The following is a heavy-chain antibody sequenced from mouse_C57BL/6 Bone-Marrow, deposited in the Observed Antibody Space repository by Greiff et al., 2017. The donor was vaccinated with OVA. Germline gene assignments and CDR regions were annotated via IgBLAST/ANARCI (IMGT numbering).Heavy chain of an antibody. Sequence: VKLVESGAELARPGASVKLSCKASGYTFTSYGISWVKQRTGQGLEWIGEIYPRSGNTYYNEKFKGKATLTADKSSSTAYMELRSLTSEDSAVYFCATPMVTRCYWGQGTALPVTS. CDR2: IYPRSGNT. CDR1: GYTFTSYG. D-gene: IGHD2-2*01. V-gene: IGHV1-81*01. CDR3: ATPMVTRCY. J-gene: IGHJ2*01.